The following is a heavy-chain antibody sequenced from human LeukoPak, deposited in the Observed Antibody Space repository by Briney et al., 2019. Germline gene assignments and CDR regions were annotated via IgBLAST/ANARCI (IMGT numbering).Heavy chain of an antibody. V-gene: IGHV4-39*01. CDR2: IYYSGST. CDR3: ARLGLLYYFDY. CDR1: GGSISSSSYY. J-gene: IGHJ4*02. Sequence: PSETLSLTCTFSGGSISSSSYYWGWIRQPPGKGLDWIGSIYYSGSTYYNPSLKSRVTISVDTSKNQFSLRLSSVTAADTAVYYCARLGLLYYFDYWGQGTLVTVSS. D-gene: IGHD3-10*01.